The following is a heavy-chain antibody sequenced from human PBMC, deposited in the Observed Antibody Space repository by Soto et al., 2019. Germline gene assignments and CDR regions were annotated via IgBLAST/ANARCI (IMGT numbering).Heavy chain of an antibody. CDR1: GYTFGGYY. CDR3: ARGGRVPRWFGEEGD. Sequence: ASVKVSCKASGYTFGGYYIHWVRQATGQGLEWVGVINPTATSTNYAQKLQDRVTMTSDTSMTTVYMELSSLRFEDTAVYYCARGGRVPRWFGEEGDWGQGTLVTVSS. J-gene: IGHJ4*01. V-gene: IGHV1-46*01. CDR2: INPTATST. D-gene: IGHD3-10*01.